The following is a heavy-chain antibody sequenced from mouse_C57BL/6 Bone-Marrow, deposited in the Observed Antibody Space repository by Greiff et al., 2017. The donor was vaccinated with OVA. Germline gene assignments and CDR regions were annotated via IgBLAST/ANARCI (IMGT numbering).Heavy chain of an antibody. Sequence: VQLQQSGAELVRPGASVKLSCKASGYTFTDYYINWVKQRPGQGLEWIARIYPGSGNTYYNEKFKGKATLTAEKSSSTAYMQLSSLSSEDAAVYFCARGGYYKGYDLDYWGQGTTVTVSS. CDR3: ARGGYYKGYDLDY. J-gene: IGHJ2*01. CDR2: IYPGSGNT. CDR1: GYTFTDYY. D-gene: IGHD2-12*01. V-gene: IGHV1-76*01.